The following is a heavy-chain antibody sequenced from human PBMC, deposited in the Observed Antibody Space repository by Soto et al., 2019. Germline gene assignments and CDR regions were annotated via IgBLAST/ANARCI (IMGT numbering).Heavy chain of an antibody. J-gene: IGHJ4*02. D-gene: IGHD2-15*01. V-gene: IGHV1-69*01. Sequence: QVQLAQFGAEVRKPGSSVKVSCGASGGSFSDFAFSWVRQAPGQGLEWMGGIIPMFAASKYAQRFQDRVTITADESTNTVYLALSSLTSDDTATYYCARGGIVAVPAALSSYHDYTNYRFDSWGQGTLVTVSS. CDR2: IIPMFAAS. CDR1: GGSFSDFA. CDR3: ARGGIVAVPAALSSYHDYTNYRFDS.